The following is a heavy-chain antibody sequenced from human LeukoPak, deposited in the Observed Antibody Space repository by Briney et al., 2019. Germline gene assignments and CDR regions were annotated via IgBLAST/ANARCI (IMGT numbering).Heavy chain of an antibody. CDR1: GFTFSSYG. Sequence: GGTLRLSCAASGFTFSSYGMSWVRQAPGKGLEWVSAISGSGGSTYYADSVKGGFTISRDNSKNTLYLQMNSLRAEDTAVYYCAKSQRGLLWFGESKYYFDYWGQGTLVTVSS. V-gene: IGHV3-23*01. CDR3: AKSQRGLLWFGESKYYFDY. CDR2: ISGSGGST. D-gene: IGHD3-10*01. J-gene: IGHJ4*02.